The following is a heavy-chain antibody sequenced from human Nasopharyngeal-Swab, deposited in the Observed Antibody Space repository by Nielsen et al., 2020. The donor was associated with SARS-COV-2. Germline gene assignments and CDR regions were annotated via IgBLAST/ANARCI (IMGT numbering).Heavy chain of an antibody. CDR3: ARDNTAMVGGYYYCGMDV. Sequence: GESLKISCAASGFTFSSYSMNWVRQAPGKGLEWVSSISSSSSYIYYADSVKGRFTISRDNAKNSLYLQMNSLRAEDTAVYYCARDNTAMVGGYYYCGMDVWGQGTTVTVSS. J-gene: IGHJ6*02. CDR2: ISSSSSYI. V-gene: IGHV3-21*01. CDR1: GFTFSSYS. D-gene: IGHD5-18*01.